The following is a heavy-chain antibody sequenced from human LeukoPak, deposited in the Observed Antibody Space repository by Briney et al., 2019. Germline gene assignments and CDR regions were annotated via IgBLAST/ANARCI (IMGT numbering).Heavy chain of an antibody. CDR1: GGTFSSYA. D-gene: IGHD5-12*01. CDR3: ARNRYSGYEGGADFDY. J-gene: IGHJ4*02. CDR2: IIPIFGTA. Sequence: SVKVSCKASGGTFSSYAIGWVRQAPGQGLEWMGGIIPIFGTANYAQKFQGRVTITADESTSTAYMELSSLRSEDTAVYYCARNRYSGYEGGADFDYWGQGTLVTVSS. V-gene: IGHV1-69*01.